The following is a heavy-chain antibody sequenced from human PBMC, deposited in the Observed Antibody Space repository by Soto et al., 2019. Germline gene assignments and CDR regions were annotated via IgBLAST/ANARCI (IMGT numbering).Heavy chain of an antibody. Sequence: GASVKVSCKASGYTFSKSGLHWVRQAPGQGLEWMGWINADNGNTRYGQKFQGRVTFTGDTSASIVYMEMTSLKSEDSAMYFCARRGDSSTLFDYWGQGTRVTVSS. D-gene: IGHD3-22*01. CDR3: ARRGDSSTLFDY. CDR2: INADNGNT. J-gene: IGHJ4*02. CDR1: GYTFSKSG. V-gene: IGHV1-3*01.